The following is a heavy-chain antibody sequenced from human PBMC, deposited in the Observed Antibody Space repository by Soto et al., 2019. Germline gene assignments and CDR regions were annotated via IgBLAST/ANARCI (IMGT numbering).Heavy chain of an antibody. CDR3: AKDRFGLRLGELSLDY. J-gene: IGHJ4*02. CDR2: ISWDGGST. V-gene: IGHV3-43*01. Sequence: EVQLVESGGVVVQPGGSLRLSCAASGFTFDDYTMHWVRQAPGKGLEWVSLISWDGGSTYYADSVKGRFTISRDNSKDSLYLQMNSLRTEDTALYYCAKDRFGLRLGELSLDYWGQGTLVTVSS. D-gene: IGHD3-16*02. CDR1: GFTFDDYT.